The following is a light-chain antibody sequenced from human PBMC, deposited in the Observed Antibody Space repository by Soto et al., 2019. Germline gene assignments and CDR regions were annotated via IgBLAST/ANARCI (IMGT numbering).Light chain of an antibody. J-gene: IGKJ1*01. CDR2: GAS. V-gene: IGKV3-20*01. Sequence: EIVLTQSPGTLSLSPGERASLSCRASQSVSSSRLAWYQQKPGQAPRLLISGASTRATGIPDRFSGSGSGTDFSLTISRLEPEDFAVYYCQDYGTSVWTFRQGTKVEIK. CDR1: QSVSSSR. CDR3: QDYGTSVWT.